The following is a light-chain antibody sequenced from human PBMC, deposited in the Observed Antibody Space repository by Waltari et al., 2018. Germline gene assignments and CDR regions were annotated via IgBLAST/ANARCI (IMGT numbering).Light chain of an antibody. CDR3: GTWDSSLSVWV. V-gene: IGLV1-51*01. CDR2: DNN. J-gene: IGLJ3*02. Sequence: QSVLTQPPSVSAAPGQKVTISCSGSSSNIETNYVSWYQQVPGTAPKLLICDNNKRPSGIPDRFSGSKSGTSATLGITGLQTGDEADYYCGTWDSSLSVWVFGGGTKLTVL. CDR1: SSNIETNY.